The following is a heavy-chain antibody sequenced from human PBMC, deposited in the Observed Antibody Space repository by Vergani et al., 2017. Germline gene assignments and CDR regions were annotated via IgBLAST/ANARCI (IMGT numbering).Heavy chain of an antibody. J-gene: IGHJ4*02. CDR1: GGSINSHNYY. Sequence: QVQLQESGPGLVKPSQTLSLTCTVSGGSINSHNYYWSWIRQPAGKGLEWIGRIHTRVSTMYNPSLKRRVTMSEDTSKNQFSLNLTSVTAADAAVYFCARGSCLGGSCYKPLFDDWGQGILVTVSS. D-gene: IGHD2-15*01. V-gene: IGHV4-61*02. CDR3: ARGSCLGGSCYKPLFDD. CDR2: IHTRVST.